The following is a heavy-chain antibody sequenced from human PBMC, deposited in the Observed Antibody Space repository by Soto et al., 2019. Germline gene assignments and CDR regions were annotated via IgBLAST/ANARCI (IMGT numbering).Heavy chain of an antibody. J-gene: IGHJ3*02. D-gene: IGHD3-10*02. V-gene: IGHV3-72*01. CDR1: GFTFSDHY. CDR2: SRNKASGYTT. Sequence: EVQLVESGGGLVQPGGSLRLSCAASGFTFSDHYMDWVRQAPGKGLEWIARSRNKASGYTTVYAASVRGKFTISRDDPRSSLSLQMNSLNTEDTAVYYCARGVHSFDIWGRGTVVTVSS. CDR3: ARGVHSFDI.